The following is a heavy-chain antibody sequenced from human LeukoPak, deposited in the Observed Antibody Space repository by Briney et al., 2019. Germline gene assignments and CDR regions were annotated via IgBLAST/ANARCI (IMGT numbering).Heavy chain of an antibody. CDR2: IYNSGIT. J-gene: IGHJ4*02. Sequence: SETLSLTCTVSGGSISSYYWSWIRQPPGKGLEWIGYIYNSGITDYNPSLKSRVTISLDTSKTQFSLRLSSVTAADTAVYYCARRTRGSWPYFDNWGQGTLVTVSS. CDR3: ARRTRGSWPYFDN. CDR1: GGSISSYY. V-gene: IGHV4-59*08. D-gene: IGHD2-8*01.